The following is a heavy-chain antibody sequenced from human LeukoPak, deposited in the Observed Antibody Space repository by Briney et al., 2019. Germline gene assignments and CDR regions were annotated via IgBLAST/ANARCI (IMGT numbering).Heavy chain of an antibody. CDR3: ARGKKAIAAAGTWVFDY. CDR1: GYTFTGYY. V-gene: IGHV1-8*02. CDR2: MNPNSGNT. Sequence: EASVKVSCKASGYTFTGYYMHWVRQAPGQGLEWMGWMNPNSGNTGYAQKFQGRVTMTRNTSISTAYMELSSLRSEDTAVYYCARGKKAIAAAGTWVFDYWGQGTLVTVSS. D-gene: IGHD6-13*01. J-gene: IGHJ4*02.